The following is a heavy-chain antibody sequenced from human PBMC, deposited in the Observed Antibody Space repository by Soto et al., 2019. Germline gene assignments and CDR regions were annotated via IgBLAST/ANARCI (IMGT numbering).Heavy chain of an antibody. CDR1: GYTFTTYY. J-gene: IGHJ4*02. D-gene: IGHD3-10*01. Sequence: ASVKVSCKASGYTFTTYYINWMRQATGQGLEWMGWRNPNSGNTGYAEKCQGRVTMTRDTSTSTVYMEISSLRSEDTAVYYCATTISLVRRVITWPIDYWGQGTLVTVSS. CDR2: RNPNSGNT. V-gene: IGHV1-8*01. CDR3: ATTISLVRRVITWPIDY.